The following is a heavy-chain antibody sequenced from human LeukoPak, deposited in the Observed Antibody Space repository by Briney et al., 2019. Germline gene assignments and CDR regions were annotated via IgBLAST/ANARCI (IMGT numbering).Heavy chain of an antibody. Sequence: PGGSLRLSCAASGFTFSSYAMHWVRQAPGKGLEWVAVISYDGSNKYYADSVKGRFTISRDNSKNTLYLQMNSLRAEDTALYYCAREEYSSGWHDGDGYYFDYWGQGTLVTVSS. CDR1: GFTFSSYA. D-gene: IGHD6-19*01. J-gene: IGHJ4*02. CDR3: AREEYSSGWHDGDGYYFDY. CDR2: ISYDGSNK. V-gene: IGHV3-30*04.